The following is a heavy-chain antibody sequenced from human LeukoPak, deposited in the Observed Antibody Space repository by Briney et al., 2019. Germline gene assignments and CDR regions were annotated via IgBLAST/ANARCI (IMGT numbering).Heavy chain of an antibody. D-gene: IGHD4-11*01. J-gene: IGHJ4*02. CDR3: ARGSPGTVTVDY. Sequence: PSETLSLTCTVSGGSISSYYWSWIRQPPGKGLEWIGYIYYSGSTNYNPSLKSRVTISVDTSKNQFSLKLSSVTAADTAVYYCARGSPGTVTVDYWGQGTLVTVSS. CDR2: IYYSGST. V-gene: IGHV4-59*01. CDR1: GGSISSYY.